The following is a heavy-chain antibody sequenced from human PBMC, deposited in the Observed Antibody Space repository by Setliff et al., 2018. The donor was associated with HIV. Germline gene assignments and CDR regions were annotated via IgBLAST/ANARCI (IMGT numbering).Heavy chain of an antibody. CDR1: GDSISSGSYY. CDR3: ARDHIVATIRDYYYGMDV. CDR2: IYTSGTT. Sequence: LSLTCTVSGDSISSGSYYWNWIRQPAGKGLEWIGRIYTSGTTTYNPSLKSRVTISVDTSKNQFSLKLSSVTAADTAVYYCARDHIVATIRDYYYGMDVWGQGTTVTVSS. D-gene: IGHD5-12*01. V-gene: IGHV4-61*02. J-gene: IGHJ6*02.